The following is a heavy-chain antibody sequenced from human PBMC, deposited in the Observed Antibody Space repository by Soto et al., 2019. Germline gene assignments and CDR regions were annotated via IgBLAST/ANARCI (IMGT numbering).Heavy chain of an antibody. J-gene: IGHJ4*02. Sequence: QVQLQESGPGLVKPSETLSLTCTVSGGSVSSVSYYWSWIRQPPGKGLEWIGYIYYSGSTNYNPSLKSRVTMSVDTSKNQFSLKLSSVTAADTAVYYCATVGTILGVVSSFDYWGQGTLVTVSS. CDR3: ATVGTILGVVSSFDY. V-gene: IGHV4-61*01. D-gene: IGHD3-3*01. CDR1: GGSVSSVSYY. CDR2: IYYSGST.